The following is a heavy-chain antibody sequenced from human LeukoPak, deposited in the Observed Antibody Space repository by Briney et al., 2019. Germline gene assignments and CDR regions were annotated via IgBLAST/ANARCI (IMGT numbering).Heavy chain of an antibody. V-gene: IGHV3-53*01. Sequence: SGGSLRLSCAASGFTVSSNYMSWVRQAPGKGLEWVSVIYSGGSTYYADSVKGRFTISRDNSKNTLYLQMNSLRAEDTAVYYCASCSSGYVNYYYYGMDVWGQGTTVTVSS. D-gene: IGHD6-19*01. CDR1: GFTVSSNY. CDR3: ASCSSGYVNYYYYGMDV. CDR2: IYSGGST. J-gene: IGHJ6*02.